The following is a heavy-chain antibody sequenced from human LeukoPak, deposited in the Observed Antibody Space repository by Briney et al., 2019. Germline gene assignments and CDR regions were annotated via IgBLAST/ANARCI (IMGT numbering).Heavy chain of an antibody. CDR2: INHSGGT. V-gene: IGHV4-34*01. CDR1: GGSFSGYY. CDR3: ARGPRYFDWLLHYYYMDV. Sequence: PSEPLSLTCAVYGGSFSGYYWSWIRQPPGKGLEWIGEINHSGGTNYNPSLKSRVTISVDTSKNQFSLKLSSVTAADTAVYYCARGPRYFDWLLHYYYMDVWGKGTTVTVSS. D-gene: IGHD3-9*01. J-gene: IGHJ6*03.